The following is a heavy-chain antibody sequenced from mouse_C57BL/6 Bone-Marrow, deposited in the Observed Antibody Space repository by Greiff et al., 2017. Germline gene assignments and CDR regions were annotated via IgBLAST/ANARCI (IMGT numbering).Heavy chain of an antibody. CDR2: IHPSDSGT. Sequence: QVQLQQPGAELVKPGASVKVSCKASGYTFTSYWMHWVKQRPGQGLEWIGRIHPSDSGTNYNQKFKGKATLTVDKSSSTVYMEVSSLKSGETPVYYCAMVYYYGSSWDYFDYWGQGTTPT. V-gene: IGHV1-74*01. CDR3: AMVYYYGSSWDYFDY. J-gene: IGHJ2*01. D-gene: IGHD1-1*01. CDR1: GYTFTSYW.